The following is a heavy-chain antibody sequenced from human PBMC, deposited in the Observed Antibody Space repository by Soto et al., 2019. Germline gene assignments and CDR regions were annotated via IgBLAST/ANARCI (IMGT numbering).Heavy chain of an antibody. J-gene: IGHJ5*02. CDR3: ARDVRVGSRNWFDP. CDR1: YFPLSSNNF. CDR2: ISHTRNA. Sequence: PSETLSLTCAFSYFPLSSNNFWGWVPQPPGKGLEWIASISHTRNAYYNPSLKSRVTISVDTSENQFSLNLTSVTAADTAVYYCARDVRVGSRNWFDPWGQGTLVNVSS. V-gene: IGHV4-38-2*02. D-gene: IGHD1-26*01.